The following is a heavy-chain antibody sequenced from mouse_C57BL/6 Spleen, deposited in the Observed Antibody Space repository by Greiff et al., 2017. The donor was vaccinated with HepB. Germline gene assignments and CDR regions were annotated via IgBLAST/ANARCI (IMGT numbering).Heavy chain of an antibody. CDR3: ARSGDFYYYVSSYPFDY. Sequence: VQLQQSVAELVRPGASVKLSCTASGFTIKNTYMHWVKQRPEQGLEWIGRIDPANGNTKYAPKFQGKATITADTSSNTAYLQLSSLTSEDTAIYYCARSGDFYYYVSSYPFDYWGQGTTLTVSS. D-gene: IGHD1-1*01. V-gene: IGHV14-3*01. CDR1: GFTIKNTY. CDR2: IDPANGNT. J-gene: IGHJ2*01.